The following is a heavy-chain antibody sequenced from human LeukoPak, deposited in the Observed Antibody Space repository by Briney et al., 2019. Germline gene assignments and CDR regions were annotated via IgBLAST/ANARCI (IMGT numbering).Heavy chain of an antibody. V-gene: IGHV4-39*01. Sequence: SETLSLTCTVSGGSISSTNYYWAWIRQPPGKGLEWIGSISYSGSTYYNPSLKSRVTISVDTSKNQFSLRLSSVTAADTAVYYCARHSGYALYNGFDPWGQGTLVTVSS. D-gene: IGHD5-12*01. J-gene: IGHJ5*02. CDR3: ARHSGYALYNGFDP. CDR2: ISYSGST. CDR1: GGSISSTNYY.